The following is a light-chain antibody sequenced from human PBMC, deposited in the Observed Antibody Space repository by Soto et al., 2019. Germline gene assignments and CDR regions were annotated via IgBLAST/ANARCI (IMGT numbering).Light chain of an antibody. CDR2: QTS. V-gene: IGKV3-11*01. CDR3: HQRQSWPRT. Sequence: EIVLTQSPSPLSSFPADRVTLSCRASQYINTRLAWYQHRPGQAPRLLIYQTSIRAAGIPARFSASGTGTDFTLTISDVQPEDFPVYYCHQRQSWPRTFGQGTKVE. J-gene: IGKJ1*01. CDR1: QYINTR.